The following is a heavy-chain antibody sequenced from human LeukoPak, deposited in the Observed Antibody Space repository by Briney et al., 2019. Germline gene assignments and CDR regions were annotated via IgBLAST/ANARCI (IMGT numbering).Heavy chain of an antibody. CDR3: ARGGDGYKEMDV. V-gene: IGHV4-34*01. Sequence: PSETLSLTCAVYGGSFSGYYWSWIRQPPGKGLEWIGEINHSGSTNYNPSLKSRVTISVDTSKNQFSLKLSSVTAADTAVYYCARGGDGYKEMDVWGKGTTVTVSS. J-gene: IGHJ6*04. CDR2: INHSGST. D-gene: IGHD5-24*01. CDR1: GGSFSGYY.